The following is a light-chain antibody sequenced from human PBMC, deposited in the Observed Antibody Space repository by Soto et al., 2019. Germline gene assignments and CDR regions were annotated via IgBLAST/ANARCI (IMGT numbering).Light chain of an antibody. J-gene: IGKJ4*01. V-gene: IGKV1-5*01. CDR1: QSISSW. Sequence: DIQMTQSPSTLSASVGDRVTITCRASQSISSWLAWYQQKPGKAPKLLIYDASSLESGVPSRFSGSGSGAEFTLTISSLQPDDFATYYCQQYNSYLLTVGGGTKVDIK. CDR2: DAS. CDR3: QQYNSYLLT.